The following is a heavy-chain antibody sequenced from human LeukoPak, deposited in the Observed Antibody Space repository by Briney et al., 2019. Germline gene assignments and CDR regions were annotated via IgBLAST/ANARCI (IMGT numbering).Heavy chain of an antibody. Sequence: PSQTLSLTCAVSGGSISSGGYSWSWIRQPPGKGLEWIGYIYYSGSTYYNPSLKSRVTISVDTSKNQFSLKLSSVTAADTAVYYCARERYDSSGYCYWGQGTLVTVSS. V-gene: IGHV4-30-4*07. J-gene: IGHJ4*02. CDR2: IYYSGST. D-gene: IGHD3-22*01. CDR3: ARERYDSSGYCY. CDR1: GGSISSGGYS.